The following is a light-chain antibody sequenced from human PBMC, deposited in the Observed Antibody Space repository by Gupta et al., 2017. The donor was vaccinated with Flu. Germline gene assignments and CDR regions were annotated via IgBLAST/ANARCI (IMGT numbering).Light chain of an antibody. Sequence: SSELTQDPAVSVALGQTVRITCQGDSLRTYYATWYQQKPGQAPLVVVFGKNNRPSGIPDRFSGSTSGNTASLTITGAQAEDGADYYCNSRDSSGNRWVFGGGTRLTV. J-gene: IGLJ3*02. V-gene: IGLV3-19*01. CDR2: GKN. CDR3: NSRDSSGNRWV. CDR1: SLRTYY.